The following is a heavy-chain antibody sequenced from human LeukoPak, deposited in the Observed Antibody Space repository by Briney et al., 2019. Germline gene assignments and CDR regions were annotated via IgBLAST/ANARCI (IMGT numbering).Heavy chain of an antibody. V-gene: IGHV3-21*04. CDR3: ARARSYYLHY. J-gene: IGHJ4*02. Sequence: GGSLRLSCAASGFTFSSYSMNWVRQAPGKGLEWVSSISSSSSYIYYADSVKGRFTISRDNSKNTLYLQMNSLRAEDTAVYYCARARSYYLHYWGQGTLVTVSS. D-gene: IGHD3-16*02. CDR1: GFTFSSYS. CDR2: ISSSSSYI.